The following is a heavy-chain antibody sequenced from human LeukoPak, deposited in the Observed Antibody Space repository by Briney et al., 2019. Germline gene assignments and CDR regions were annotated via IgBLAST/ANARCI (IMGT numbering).Heavy chain of an antibody. D-gene: IGHD6-19*01. Sequence: SETLSLTCTVSGASINSYYWSWLRQPPGKGLEWIGYIYYSGSTNYNPSLKSRVTISVDTSKKQFSLKLSSVTAADTAVYYCASGPYSSGWYYFDYWGQGTLVTVSS. CDR1: GASINSYY. CDR2: IYYSGST. V-gene: IGHV4-59*01. J-gene: IGHJ4*02. CDR3: ASGPYSSGWYYFDY.